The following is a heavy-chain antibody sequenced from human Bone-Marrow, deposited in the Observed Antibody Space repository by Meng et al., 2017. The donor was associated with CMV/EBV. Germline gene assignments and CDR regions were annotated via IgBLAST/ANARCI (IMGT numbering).Heavy chain of an antibody. V-gene: IGHV4-34*01. Sequence: GSLRLSCAVYGGSFSGYYWSWIRQPPGKGLEWIGEINHSGSTNYNPSLKSRVTISVDTSKNQFSLKLSSVTAADTAVYYCARQQGDCSSTSCYLYYYYGMDVWGQGTTVTGSS. J-gene: IGHJ6*02. CDR1: GGSFSGYY. CDR3: ARQQGDCSSTSCYLYYYYGMDV. D-gene: IGHD2-2*01. CDR2: INHSGST.